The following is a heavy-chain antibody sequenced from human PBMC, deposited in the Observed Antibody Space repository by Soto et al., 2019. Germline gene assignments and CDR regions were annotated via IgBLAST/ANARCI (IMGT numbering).Heavy chain of an antibody. CDR3: AATLYYYYYMDV. Sequence: SQTLSLTCAISGDSVSSNSAAWNWIRQSPSRGLEWLGRTYYRSRWYNDYAVSVKSRITVNPDTSKNQFSLHLNSVTPEDTAVYYCAATLYYYYYMDVWGKGTTVTVSS. CDR1: GDSVSSNSAA. CDR2: TYYRSRWYN. V-gene: IGHV6-1*01. J-gene: IGHJ6*03.